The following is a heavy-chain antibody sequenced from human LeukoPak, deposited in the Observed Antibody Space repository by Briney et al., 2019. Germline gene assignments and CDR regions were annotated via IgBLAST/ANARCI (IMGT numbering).Heavy chain of an antibody. CDR3: ARGTYDMNAFDI. J-gene: IGHJ3*02. Sequence: SQTLSLTCAISGDSVTSNRAAWNWIRQSPSRGLEWLGRTYYRLKWYNDYGLSVKSRVIINADTSKNQFSLQLSSVIPEDTAFYYCARGTYDMNAFDIWGQGTMVTVSS. V-gene: IGHV6-1*01. CDR1: GDSVTSNRAA. CDR2: TYYRLKWYN. D-gene: IGHD1-26*01.